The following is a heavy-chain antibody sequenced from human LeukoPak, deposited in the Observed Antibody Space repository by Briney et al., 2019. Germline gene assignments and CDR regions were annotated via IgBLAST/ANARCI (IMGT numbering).Heavy chain of an antibody. CDR3: AKDIRFRRYNWNAAFDY. Sequence: GGSLRLSCAASGFTFSSYGMRWVRQAPGKGLEWVAVISYDGSNKYYADSVKGRFTISRDNSRNTLYLQMNSLRAEDTAVYYCAKDIRFRRYNWNAAFDYWGQGTLVTVSS. D-gene: IGHD1-1*01. V-gene: IGHV3-30*18. CDR2: ISYDGSNK. J-gene: IGHJ4*02. CDR1: GFTFSSYG.